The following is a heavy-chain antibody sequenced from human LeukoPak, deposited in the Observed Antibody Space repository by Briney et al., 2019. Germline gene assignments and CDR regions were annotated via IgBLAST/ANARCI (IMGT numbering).Heavy chain of an antibody. CDR2: IGYDGSNK. CDR3: ARDHCSSTSCAYYYYTMDV. J-gene: IGHJ6*02. Sequence: GGSLRLSCAASGFTFSSYGMHWVRQAPGKGLEWVAVIGYDGSNKYYADSVKGRFTISRDNSKNTLYLQMSSLRAEDTAVYYCARDHCSSTSCAYYYYTMDVWGQGTTVTVSS. V-gene: IGHV3-33*01. CDR1: GFTFSSYG. D-gene: IGHD2-2*01.